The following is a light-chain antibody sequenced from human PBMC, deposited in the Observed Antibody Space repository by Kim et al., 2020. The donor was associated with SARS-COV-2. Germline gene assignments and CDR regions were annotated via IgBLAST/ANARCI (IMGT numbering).Light chain of an antibody. J-gene: IGLJ2*01. V-gene: IGLV3-19*01. CDR2: GKN. CDR1: SLRSYY. Sequence: VAWRQSSRISCQGDSLRSYYATCYQQKPGQALILVIYGKNSRPSGIPGLFSGSSSGNTASLTITGTQAGDEADYYCNSRDSNDNVVFGGGTQLTVL. CDR3: NSRDSNDNVV.